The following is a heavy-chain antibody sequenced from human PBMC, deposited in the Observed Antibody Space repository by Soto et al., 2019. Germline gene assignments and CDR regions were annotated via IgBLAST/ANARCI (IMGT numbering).Heavy chain of an antibody. CDR1: GFTFSNHW. V-gene: IGHV3-7*03. J-gene: IGHJ4*02. D-gene: IGHD1-20*01. Sequence: GESLKISCAASGFTFSNHWVGWVRQAPRKGLEWVANIKQDGSERYYVDSVRGRFTISRDNALNSLYLQMNNLRADDTAVYYCARVITGATWYFDYWGQGTLVTVSS. CDR3: ARVITGATWYFDY. CDR2: IKQDGSER.